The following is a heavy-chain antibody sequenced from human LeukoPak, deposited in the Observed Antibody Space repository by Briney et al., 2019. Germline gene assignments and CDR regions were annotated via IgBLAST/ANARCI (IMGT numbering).Heavy chain of an antibody. CDR1: GFTFSSYA. CDR2: ISYDGSNK. J-gene: IGHJ4*02. Sequence: GRSLRLSCAASGFTFSSYAMHWVRQAPGKGLEWVAVISYDGSNKYYADSVKGRFTISRDNSKNTLYLQMNSLRAEDTAAYYCARGGDTEWELQGTPFDYWGQGTLVTVSS. D-gene: IGHD1-26*01. V-gene: IGHV3-30*04. CDR3: ARGGDTEWELQGTPFDY.